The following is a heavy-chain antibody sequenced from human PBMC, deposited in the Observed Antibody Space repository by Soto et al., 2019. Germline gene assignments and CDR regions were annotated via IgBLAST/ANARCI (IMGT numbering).Heavy chain of an antibody. V-gene: IGHV4-39*01. J-gene: IGHJ6*02. CDR1: GGSISSSSYY. D-gene: IGHD3-10*01. CDR3: ARHLGTGAWFGDYYYYYGMDV. CDR2: IYYSGST. Sequence: PSETLSLTCTVSGGSISSSSYYWGWIRQPPGKGLEWIGSIYYSGSTYYNPSLKSRVTISVDTSKNQFSLKLSSVTAADTAVYYCARHLGTGAWFGDYYYYYGMDVWGQGTTVTVSS.